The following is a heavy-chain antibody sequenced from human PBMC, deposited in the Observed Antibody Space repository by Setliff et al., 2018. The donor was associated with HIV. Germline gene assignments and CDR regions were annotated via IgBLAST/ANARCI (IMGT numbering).Heavy chain of an antibody. D-gene: IGHD1-26*01. J-gene: IGHJ1*01. CDR1: GCSISSGSYY. CDR2: IYYSGST. V-gene: IGHV4-39*07. CDR3: ASARFIVGAGAYFQH. Sequence: SETLSLTCTVSGCSISSGSYYWGWFRQPPGKGLEWVGSIYYSGSTYYNPSLKSRATISVDTSKNQFSLKLSSVTAAEPPVYYCASARFIVGAGAYFQHWGQGTLVTVSS.